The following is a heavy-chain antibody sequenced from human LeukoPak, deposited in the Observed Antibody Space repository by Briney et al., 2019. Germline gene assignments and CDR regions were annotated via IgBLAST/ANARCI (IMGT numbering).Heavy chain of an antibody. CDR1: GYTFTGYY. CDR3: AREWYSSSQNWFDP. Sequence: GASVKVSCKASGYTFTGYYMHWVRQAPGRGLEWMGWINPNSGGTNYAQKFQGRVTMTRDTSISTAYMELSRLRSDDTAVYYCAREWYSSSQNWFDPWGQGTLVTVSS. J-gene: IGHJ5*02. CDR2: INPNSGGT. D-gene: IGHD6-13*01. V-gene: IGHV1-2*02.